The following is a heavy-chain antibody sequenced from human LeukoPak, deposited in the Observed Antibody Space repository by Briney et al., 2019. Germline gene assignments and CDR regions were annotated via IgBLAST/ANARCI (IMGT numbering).Heavy chain of an antibody. CDR1: GFTFSYHW. CDR3: AKDSYSKGDY. CDR2: IKNDGTVK. Sequence: GGSLRLSCAASGFTFSYHWMSWVRQAPGKGLEWVANIKNDGTVKNYVNSVKSRFTISRDNAKNSLYLQMNSLRAEDTAVYYSAKDSYSKGDYWGQGVLVTVSS. J-gene: IGHJ4*02. V-gene: IGHV3-7*01. D-gene: IGHD6-13*01.